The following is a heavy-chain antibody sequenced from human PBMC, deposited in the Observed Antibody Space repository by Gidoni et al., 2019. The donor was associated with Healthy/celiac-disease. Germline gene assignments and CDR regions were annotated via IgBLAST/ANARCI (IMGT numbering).Heavy chain of an antibody. D-gene: IGHD4-17*01. CDR1: GVTVSNAW. J-gene: IGHJ4*02. Sequence: EVQMVEAGGGVVKPGGCIRLSCAASGVTVSNAWMSWVRQDPGRGLGWVGRIKSKTDGGTTDYAAPVKGRFTISRDDSKNTLYLHMNSLQTEDTAVYYCPARYGTPSATFDYWGQGTLVTVSS. CDR2: IKSKTDGGTT. CDR3: PARYGTPSATFDY. V-gene: IGHV3-15*01.